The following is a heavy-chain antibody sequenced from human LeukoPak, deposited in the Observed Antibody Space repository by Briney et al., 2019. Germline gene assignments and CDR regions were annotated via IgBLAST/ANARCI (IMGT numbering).Heavy chain of an antibody. Sequence: PGGSLRLSCAASGFTFSSYWMNWVRQAPGKGLEWVANIKQDGREKYYVDSVKGRFTISRDNAKSSLYLQMNSLRAEDTAVYYCAITPKVVTPSSWGQGTLVTVSS. D-gene: IGHD4-23*01. J-gene: IGHJ4*02. V-gene: IGHV3-7*01. CDR2: IKQDGREK. CDR1: GFTFSSYW. CDR3: AITPKVVTPSS.